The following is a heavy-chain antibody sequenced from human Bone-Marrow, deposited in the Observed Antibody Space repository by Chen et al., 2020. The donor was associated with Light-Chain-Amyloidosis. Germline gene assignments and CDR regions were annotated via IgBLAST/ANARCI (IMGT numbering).Heavy chain of an antibody. Sequence: QVQLVQSGAEVKKPGASVKVSCKASGYTFTGYYMHWVRQAPGQGLEWMGWINPNSGGTNYAQEFQGRVTMTRDTSISTAYMELSRLRSDDTAVYYCARSLAAAGRGYFQHWGQGTLVTVSS. CDR2: INPNSGGT. J-gene: IGHJ1*01. D-gene: IGHD6-13*01. V-gene: IGHV1-2*02. CDR3: ARSLAAAGRGYFQH. CDR1: GYTFTGYY.